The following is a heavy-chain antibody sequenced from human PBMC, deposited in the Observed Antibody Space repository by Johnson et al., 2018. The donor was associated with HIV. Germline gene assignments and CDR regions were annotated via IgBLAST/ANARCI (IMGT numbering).Heavy chain of an antibody. V-gene: IGHV3-30*04. CDR3: ARDGHGIWENAAFDV. J-gene: IGHJ3*01. D-gene: IGHD1-26*01. CDR1: GFTFSSFA. CDR2: ISYSGSNN. Sequence: QVQLVESGGGVVQPGRSLRLSCAASGFTFSSFAMHWVRQTPGNGLEWVSIISYSGSNNYYADSVKGRFPISRDNSKNTLYLQMNSLRAEDTVVYYCARDGHGIWENAAFDVWGQGTMVTVSS.